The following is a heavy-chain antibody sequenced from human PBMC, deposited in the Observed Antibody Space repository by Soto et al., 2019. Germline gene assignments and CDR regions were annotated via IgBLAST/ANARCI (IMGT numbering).Heavy chain of an antibody. J-gene: IGHJ4*02. Sequence: LRLSCAASGFMFNNYAMSWVRQTPGKGLEWVSTVSVSGGTTYYADSLKGRFTISRDNSKKTVYLQMNRLRADDTAIYYCAKGLYYYDSSGYRLFDYWGQGTLVTVS. D-gene: IGHD3-22*01. V-gene: IGHV3-23*01. CDR2: VSVSGGTT. CDR3: AKGLYYYDSSGYRLFDY. CDR1: GFMFNNYA.